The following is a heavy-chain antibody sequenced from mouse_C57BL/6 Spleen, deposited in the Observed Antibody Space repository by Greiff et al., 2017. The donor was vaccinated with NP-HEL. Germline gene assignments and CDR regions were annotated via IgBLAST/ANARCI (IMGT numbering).Heavy chain of an antibody. CDR1: GYAFSSSW. Sequence: VQLQQSGPELVKPGASVKISCKASGYAFSSSWMNWVKQRPGKGLEWIGRIYPGDGDTNYNGKFKGKATLTADKSSSTAYMQLSSLTSEDSAVYFCARSRYDYPYAMDYWGHGTSVTVSS. CDR3: ARSRYDYPYAMDY. V-gene: IGHV1-82*01. CDR2: IYPGDGDT. J-gene: IGHJ4*01. D-gene: IGHD2-4*01.